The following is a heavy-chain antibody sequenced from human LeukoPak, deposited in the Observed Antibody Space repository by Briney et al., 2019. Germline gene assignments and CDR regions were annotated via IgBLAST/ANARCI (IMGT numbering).Heavy chain of an antibody. CDR3: AKGGDWLVASAFYYYYMDV. D-gene: IGHD6-19*01. J-gene: IGHJ6*03. CDR2: ISSIGHST. CDR1: GFTFNNYG. V-gene: IGHV3-23*01. Sequence: PGGSLRLSCAASGFTFNNYGMSWVRQAPGKGLEWVSAISSIGHSTYYADSVKGRFTISGDNSKNTLYLQMNSLRAEDTAVYYCAKGGDWLVASAFYYYYMDVWGKGTTVTISS.